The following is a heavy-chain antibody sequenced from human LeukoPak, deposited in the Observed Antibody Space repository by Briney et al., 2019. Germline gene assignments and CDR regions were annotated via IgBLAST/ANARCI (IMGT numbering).Heavy chain of an antibody. V-gene: IGHV4-59*02. CDR2: IYHTGST. D-gene: IGHD7-27*01. CDR1: GGSVSDYY. CDR3: ASRKLGNNY. J-gene: IGHJ4*02. Sequence: PSETLSLTCTISGGSVSDYYWSWIRQSPGKGLEWIGYIYHTGSTSYSPSLKSRVTISADTSQNQFSLKLSSVTAADTAVYYCASRKLGNNYWGQGTLVTVSS.